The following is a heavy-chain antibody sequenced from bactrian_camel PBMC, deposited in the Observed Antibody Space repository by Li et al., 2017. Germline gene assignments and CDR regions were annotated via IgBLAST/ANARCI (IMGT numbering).Heavy chain of an antibody. J-gene: IGHJ6*01. CDR3: AAEPRQHESCVGSVVAIWAFGT. D-gene: IGHD6*01. CDR2: ISSDGAP. Sequence: VQLVESGGGSVQAGGSLKLSCTSSGYDISTCEKGWFRQAPGKERELVSFISSDGAPTYADSVKGRFSITRDNSKNTVYLQMNSLKPEDTAIYYCAAEPRQHESCVGSVVAIWAFGTTGQGTQVTVS. V-gene: IGHV3S53*01. CDR1: GYDISTCE.